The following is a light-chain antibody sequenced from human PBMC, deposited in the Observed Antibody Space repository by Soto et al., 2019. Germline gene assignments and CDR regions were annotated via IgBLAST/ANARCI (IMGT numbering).Light chain of an antibody. V-gene: IGKV2-28*01. Sequence: DIVMTQSPLSLPVTPGEPASISCRSIHSLLHTNGNTYLDWYLQKPGQSPHLLIYLGSYRASGVPDRFSGSGSGSDFTLEISRVEAEDVGVYYCMQALQTPLTFGGGTKVDIK. CDR2: LGS. CDR3: MQALQTPLT. CDR1: HSLLHTNGNTY. J-gene: IGKJ4*01.